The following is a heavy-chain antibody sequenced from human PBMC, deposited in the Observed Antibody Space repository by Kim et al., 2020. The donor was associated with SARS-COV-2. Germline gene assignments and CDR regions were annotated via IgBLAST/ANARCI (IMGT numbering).Heavy chain of an antibody. D-gene: IGHD4-17*01. J-gene: IGHJ5*02. CDR3: ARGGRTRATVTTYNWFDP. Sequence: SETLSLTCTVSGGSISSYYWSWIRQPPGKGLEWIGYIYYSGSTNYNPSLKSRVTISVDTSKNQFSLKLSSVTAADTAVYYCARGGRTRATVTTYNWFDP. V-gene: IGHV4-59*13. CDR2: IYYSGST. CDR1: GGSISSYY.